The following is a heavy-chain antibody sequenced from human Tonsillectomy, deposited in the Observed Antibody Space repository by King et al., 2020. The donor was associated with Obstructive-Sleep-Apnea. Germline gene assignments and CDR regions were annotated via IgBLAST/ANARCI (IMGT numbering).Heavy chain of an antibody. CDR2: ISPNSGAT. D-gene: IGHD5-12*01. Sequence: QLVQSGAEVKKPGASVKVSCKASGYTFTGYYVHWVRQAPGQGLEWMGWISPNSGATKYAQRFQDRVTMTRDTSISTAYMDLSRLRSDDTAIYYCATDMSGYDSTSPAYWGQGTLVTVSS. CDR3: ATDMSGYDSTSPAY. J-gene: IGHJ4*02. CDR1: GYTFTGYY. V-gene: IGHV1-2*02.